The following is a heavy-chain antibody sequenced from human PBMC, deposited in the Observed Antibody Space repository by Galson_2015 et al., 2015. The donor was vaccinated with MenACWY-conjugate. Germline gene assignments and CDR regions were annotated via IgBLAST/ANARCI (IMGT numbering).Heavy chain of an antibody. CDR3: ARRVVEMAAIDDYYFDF. V-gene: IGHV5-51*01. Sequence: QSGAEVKKPGESLKISCKGSGYRFTTYWIGWVRQMPGKGLEWMGIIYPGDSDTRYSPSFQGQVTISADKSISTAYLQWRSLQASDTAMYYCARRVVEMAAIDDYYFDFWGQGTLVTVSS. J-gene: IGHJ4*02. CDR1: GYRFTTYW. D-gene: IGHD5-24*01. CDR2: IYPGDSDT.